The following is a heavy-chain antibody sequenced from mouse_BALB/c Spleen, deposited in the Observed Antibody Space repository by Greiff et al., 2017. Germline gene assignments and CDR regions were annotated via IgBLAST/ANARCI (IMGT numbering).Heavy chain of an antibody. V-gene: IGHV14-3*02. Sequence: EVKLQESGAELVKPGASVKLSCTASGFNIKDTYMHWVKQRPEQGLEWIGRIDPANGNTKYDPKFQGKATITADTSSNTAYLQLSSLTSEDTAVYYCARSPYGNYFDYWGQGTTLTVSS. D-gene: IGHD2-1*01. CDR2: IDPANGNT. CDR3: ARSPYGNYFDY. J-gene: IGHJ2*01. CDR1: GFNIKDTY.